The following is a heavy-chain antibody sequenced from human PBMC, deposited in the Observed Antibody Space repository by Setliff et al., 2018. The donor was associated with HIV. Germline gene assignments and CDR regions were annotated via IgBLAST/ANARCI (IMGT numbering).Heavy chain of an antibody. Sequence: SVKVSCKSSRDTFSDYGLSWVRQAPGQGLEWMGGIIPIVDVTHYGQKFKGRVTITADKSTNTVYMELRSLTSEDTAVYYCAAFLVSPVTTQDYWGQGTPVTVSS. CDR3: AAFLVSPVTTQDY. J-gene: IGHJ4*02. CDR1: RDTFSDYG. V-gene: IGHV1-69*10. D-gene: IGHD4-17*01. CDR2: IIPIVDVT.